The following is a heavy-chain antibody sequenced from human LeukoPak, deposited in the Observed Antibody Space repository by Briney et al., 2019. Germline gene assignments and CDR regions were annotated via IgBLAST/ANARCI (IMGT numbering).Heavy chain of an antibody. CDR2: ITGSGGST. J-gene: IGHJ4*02. V-gene: IGHV3-23*01. CDR1: GFTFSNYA. Sequence: GASLRLSCAASGFTFSNYAMSWVRQAPGKGLEWVSAITGSGGSTWYADSVKGHFTISRDNSKNTLYLQMNSLGAEDTAVYYCTKWGDYDVLTGYYAPDCWGQGTLVTVSS. D-gene: IGHD3-9*01. CDR3: TKWGDYDVLTGYYAPDC.